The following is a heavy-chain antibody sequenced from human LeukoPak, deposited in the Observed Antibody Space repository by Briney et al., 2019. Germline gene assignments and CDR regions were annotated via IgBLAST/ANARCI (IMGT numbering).Heavy chain of an antibody. J-gene: IGHJ4*02. CDR3: ARSRTAYYNVYADF. V-gene: IGHV3-7*01. Sequence: GGSLRLSCVASGFPFSSYWMSWFRQAPGKGLEWVANIKEDGSEKYYADYVKGRFTISRDNAKNSLSLQMSSLRDEDTAVFYCARSRTAYYNVYADFWGQGTLVTVSS. CDR1: GFPFSSYW. D-gene: IGHD1-26*01. CDR2: IKEDGSEK.